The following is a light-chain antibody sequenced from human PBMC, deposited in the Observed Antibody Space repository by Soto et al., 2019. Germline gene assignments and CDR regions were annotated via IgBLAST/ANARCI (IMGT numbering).Light chain of an antibody. CDR3: EQYGISPYT. Sequence: EEVMTQSPATLSVPPGERATLSCRASQSVSSKLAWYQQKPGQAPRLLIYGASTRATGIPARFSGSGSGTEFTLTISSLEPEDFAVYYCEQYGISPYTLGPGTKVDIK. J-gene: IGKJ3*01. CDR1: QSVSSK. V-gene: IGKV3-15*01. CDR2: GAS.